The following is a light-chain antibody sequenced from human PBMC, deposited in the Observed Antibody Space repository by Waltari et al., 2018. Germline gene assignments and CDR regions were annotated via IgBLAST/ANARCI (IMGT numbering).Light chain of an antibody. CDR1: QSLLHTDGKTY. CDR2: EVS. J-gene: IGKJ5*01. CDR3: MQGIHLIS. V-gene: IGKV2-29*02. Sequence: IVMTQTPLSLSLTPGQSASISCKSSQSLLHTDGKTYLHWYLQKPGQPPQLLMYEVSRRVTGVPERFSGSGSGTDFTLTIRRVEADDVGIYYCMQGIHLISFGQGTRLEIK.